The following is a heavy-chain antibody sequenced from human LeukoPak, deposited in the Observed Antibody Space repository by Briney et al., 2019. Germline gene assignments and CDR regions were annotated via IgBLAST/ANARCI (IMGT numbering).Heavy chain of an antibody. CDR1: GFTFSSYA. CDR3: AKGRTGKLLSTSSSFDY. V-gene: IGHV3-23*01. CDR2: ISGGGATT. J-gene: IGHJ4*02. D-gene: IGHD1-14*01. Sequence: PGGSLRLSCAASGFTFSSYAMTWVRQALGKGLEWVSGISGGGATTYYADSVKGRFTISRDNSKNTLYLQMNSLRAEDTALYYCAKGRTGKLLSTSSSFDYWGQGTLVTVSS.